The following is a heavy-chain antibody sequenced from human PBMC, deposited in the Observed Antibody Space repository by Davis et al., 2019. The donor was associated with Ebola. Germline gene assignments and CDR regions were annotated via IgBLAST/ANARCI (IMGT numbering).Heavy chain of an antibody. CDR3: ARDGYSSGWSFDH. Sequence: GESLKISCKGSGYSFTSYWISWVRQMPGKGLEWMGRIDPSDSYTNYNPSFQGHVTISADKSISTAYLQWSSLKASDTAMYYCARDGYSSGWSFDHWGQGTLVTVSS. CDR1: GYSFTSYW. CDR2: IDPSDSYT. D-gene: IGHD6-19*01. J-gene: IGHJ4*02. V-gene: IGHV5-10-1*01.